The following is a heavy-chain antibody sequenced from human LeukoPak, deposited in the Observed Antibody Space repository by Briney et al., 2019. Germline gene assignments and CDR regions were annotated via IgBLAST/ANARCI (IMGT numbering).Heavy chain of an antibody. CDR1: GFTFSSYS. V-gene: IGHV3-48*01. CDR2: ISSGSSAI. Sequence: PGGSLRLSCAASGFTFSSYSVNWVRQAPGKGLEWISYISSGSSAIYYADSVQGRFTISRDNAKNSLYLQTNSLRAEDTAVYYCAAQSGSGSNYPDYWGQGTLVTVSS. D-gene: IGHD3-10*01. J-gene: IGHJ4*02. CDR3: AAQSGSGSNYPDY.